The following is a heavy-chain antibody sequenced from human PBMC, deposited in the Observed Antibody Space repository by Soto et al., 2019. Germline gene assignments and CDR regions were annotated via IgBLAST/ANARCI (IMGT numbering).Heavy chain of an antibody. J-gene: IGHJ6*02. CDR1: GYTFTGYY. CDR3: ARQNVAARRVYGMDV. D-gene: IGHD6-6*01. V-gene: IGHV1-2*04. Sequence: ASVKVSCKASGYTFTGYYMHWVRQAPGQGLEWMGWINPNSGGTNYAQKFQGWVTMTRDTSISTAYMELSRLRSDDTAVYYCARQNVAARRVYGMDVWGQGTTVTVSS. CDR2: INPNSGGT.